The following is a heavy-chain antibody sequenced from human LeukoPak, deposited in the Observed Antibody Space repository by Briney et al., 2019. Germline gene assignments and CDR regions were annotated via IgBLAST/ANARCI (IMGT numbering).Heavy chain of an antibody. V-gene: IGHV1-2*02. CDR3: ARESGTGIVVVVAATPGNNWFDP. D-gene: IGHD2-15*01. J-gene: IGHJ5*02. CDR2: INPNSGGT. Sequence: GASVKVSCKASGYTFTGYYMHWVRQAPGQGLEWMGWINPNSGGTNYAQKFQGRVTMTRDTSISTAYMELSRLRSDDTAVYYCARESGTGIVVVVAATPGNNWFDPWGQGTLVTVSS. CDR1: GYTFTGYY.